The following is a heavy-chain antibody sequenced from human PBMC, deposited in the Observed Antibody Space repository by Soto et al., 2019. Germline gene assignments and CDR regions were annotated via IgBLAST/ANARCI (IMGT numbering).Heavy chain of an antibody. CDR3: AMDIFSGYSGYDPFDY. Sequence: SVKVSCKASGGTFSSYAISWVRQAPGQGLEWMGGIIPIFGTANYAQKFQGRVTITADESTSTAYMELSSLRSEDTAVYYCAMDIFSGYSGYDPFDYWGQGTLVTVSS. J-gene: IGHJ4*02. D-gene: IGHD5-12*01. CDR1: GGTFSSYA. CDR2: IIPIFGTA. V-gene: IGHV1-69*13.